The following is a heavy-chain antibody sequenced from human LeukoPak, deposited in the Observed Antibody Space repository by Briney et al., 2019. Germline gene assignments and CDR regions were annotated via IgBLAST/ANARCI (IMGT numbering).Heavy chain of an antibody. V-gene: IGHV4-30-4*01. J-gene: IGHJ5*02. CDR1: GGSIGSGDYY. CDR3: ARPYYYDSRIDP. CDR2: MYYSGST. D-gene: IGHD3-22*01. Sequence: SQTLSLTCTVSGGSIGSGDYYWSWIRQPPGKGLEWIAYMYYSGSTYYNPSLKSRVTMSADTSKNQLSLKLSSVTAADTAVYYCARPYYYDSRIDPWGQGILATVSS.